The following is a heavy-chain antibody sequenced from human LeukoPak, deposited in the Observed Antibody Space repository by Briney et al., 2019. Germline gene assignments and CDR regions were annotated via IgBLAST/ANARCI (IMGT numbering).Heavy chain of an antibody. CDR1: GGSISNYY. CDR3: ARDRELGY. D-gene: IGHD1-26*01. J-gene: IGHJ4*02. Sequence: SETLSLTCTVSGGSISNYYWSWIRQPPGKGLEWIGYFYDSGRTDYNPSLKSRVTISVDRSKNQSSLQLRSVTAADTAVYYCARDRELGYWGQGTLVTVSS. CDR2: FYDSGRT. V-gene: IGHV4-59*01.